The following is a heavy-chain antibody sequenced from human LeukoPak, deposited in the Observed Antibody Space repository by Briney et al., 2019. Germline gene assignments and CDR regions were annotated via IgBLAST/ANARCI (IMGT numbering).Heavy chain of an antibody. Sequence: GASVKVSCKASGYTFTGYYMHWVRQAPGQGLEWMGWINPNSGGTNYAQKFQGRVTMTRDTSISTAYMELSRLRSDDTAVYYCAGGEPQRGGGGNWFDPWGQGTLVTVSS. CDR1: GYTFTGYY. D-gene: IGHD1-14*01. CDR3: AGGEPQRGGGGNWFDP. CDR2: INPNSGGT. V-gene: IGHV1-2*02. J-gene: IGHJ5*02.